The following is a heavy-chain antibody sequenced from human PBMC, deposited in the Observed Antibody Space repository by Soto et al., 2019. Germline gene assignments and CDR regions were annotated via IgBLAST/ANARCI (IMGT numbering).Heavy chain of an antibody. CDR2: ISGYNGNT. J-gene: IGHJ6*02. CDR1: GYSFTTYG. V-gene: IGHV1-18*01. Sequence: QVQLVQSRGEVKKPGASVKVSCKTSGYSFTTYGIIWVRQAPGQGLEWMGWISGYNGNTNYAQKLQGRVTMTTDTSXXTAYMEVRSLRSDDRAVYYCAREGPAPYYYYGMDVWGQGSTVTVSS. CDR3: AREGPAPYYYYGMDV.